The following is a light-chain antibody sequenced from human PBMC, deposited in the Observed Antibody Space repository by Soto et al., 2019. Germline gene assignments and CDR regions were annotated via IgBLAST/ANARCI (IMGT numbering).Light chain of an antibody. CDR1: QSVSSY. Sequence: EIVLTQSPATLSLSPGERATLSCRASQSVSSYLAWYQQKPGQAPRLLIYDASNRATGIPARISGSGSGTDFTPTISSLEPEDFAVYYCQQRSNWPLTFGGGTKVEIK. V-gene: IGKV3-11*01. J-gene: IGKJ4*01. CDR2: DAS. CDR3: QQRSNWPLT.